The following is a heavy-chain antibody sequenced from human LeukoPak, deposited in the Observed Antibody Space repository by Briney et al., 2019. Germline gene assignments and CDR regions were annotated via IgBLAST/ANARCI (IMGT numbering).Heavy chain of an antibody. CDR1: GFTFSSYE. D-gene: IGHD3-22*01. V-gene: IGHV3-48*03. CDR2: ISSSGSTL. Sequence: GGSLRLSCAASGFTFSSYEMNWVRQAPGKGLEWASYISSSGSTLYYADSLKGRFTISRDNAKNSLYLQMNSLRAEDTAVYYCARGYYYDSTGYNPFDYWGQGTLVTVSS. J-gene: IGHJ4*02. CDR3: ARGYYYDSTGYNPFDY.